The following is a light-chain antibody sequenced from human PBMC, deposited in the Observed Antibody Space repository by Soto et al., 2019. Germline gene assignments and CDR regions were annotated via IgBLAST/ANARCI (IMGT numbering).Light chain of an antibody. Sequence: QSALTQPASVSGSPGQSITISCTGTSSDVGAYNYVSWYQQHPGKAPKLMIYDVTTRPSGVSDRFSGSKSGSTASLTISGLQAEDEADYYCSSYSSSTTWVFGGGTKVTVL. V-gene: IGLV2-14*01. CDR2: DVT. CDR1: SSDVGAYNY. J-gene: IGLJ3*02. CDR3: SSYSSSTTWV.